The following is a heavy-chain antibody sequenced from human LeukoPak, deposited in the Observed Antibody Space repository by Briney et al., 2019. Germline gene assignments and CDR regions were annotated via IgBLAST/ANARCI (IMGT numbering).Heavy chain of an antibody. CDR1: GGSISSYY. CDR3: ARGHYSSSWYDY. D-gene: IGHD6-13*01. CDR2: IYYSGST. V-gene: IGHV4-59*01. J-gene: IGHJ4*02. Sequence: PSETLSLTCTVSGGSISSYYWSWIRQPPGKGLEWIGYIYYSGSTNYNPSLKSRVTISVDTSKNQFSLKLSSVTAADTAVYYCARGHYSSSWYDYWGQGTLVTVSS.